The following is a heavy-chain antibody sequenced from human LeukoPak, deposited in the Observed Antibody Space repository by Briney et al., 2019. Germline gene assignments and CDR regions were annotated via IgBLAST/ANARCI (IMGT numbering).Heavy chain of an antibody. Sequence: SETLSLTCTVSGGSISTSSYYWSRIRQPAGKGLEWIGRIYTSGSTNYNPSLKSRVTISVDSSKNQFSLKLSSVTAADTAVYYCARTTEGGYTYDYFYYYYMDVWGKGTTVTISS. J-gene: IGHJ6*03. CDR2: IYTSGST. CDR1: GGSISTSSYY. D-gene: IGHD5-18*01. V-gene: IGHV4-61*02. CDR3: ARTTEGGYTYDYFYYYYMDV.